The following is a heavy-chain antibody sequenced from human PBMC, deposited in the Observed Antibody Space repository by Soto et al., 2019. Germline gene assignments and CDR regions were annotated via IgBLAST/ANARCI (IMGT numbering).Heavy chain of an antibody. CDR1: DITFSGSW. J-gene: IGHJ6*02. V-gene: IGHV3-74*01. CDR2: INGDGSRI. CDR3: ARDRSYGLDV. Sequence: GGSLRLSCGVSDITFSGSWMHWVRQAPGKGLVWVSHINGDGSRISYADSVKGRFTISRDNAKSALYLQMNSLRDEDTAVYYCARDRSYGLDVWGQGTTVTVS.